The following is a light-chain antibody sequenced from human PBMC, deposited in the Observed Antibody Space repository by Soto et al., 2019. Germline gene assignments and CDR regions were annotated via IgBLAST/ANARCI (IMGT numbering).Light chain of an antibody. V-gene: IGLV2-8*01. CDR1: SSDVGGYNY. Sequence: QSALTQHPSASGSPGQSVTISCTGNSSDVGGYNYVSWYQQHPGKAPKLMIYAVSKRPSGVPDRFSGSKSGNTASLTVSGLQAEDEADYYCSSYAGSNKVLFGGGTKLTVL. CDR3: SSYAGSNKVL. J-gene: IGLJ2*01. CDR2: AVS.